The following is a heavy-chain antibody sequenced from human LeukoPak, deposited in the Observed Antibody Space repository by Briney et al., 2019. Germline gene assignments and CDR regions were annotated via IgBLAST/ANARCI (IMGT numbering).Heavy chain of an antibody. CDR1: GGSISSYY. CDR2: IYTSGST. CDR3: ARDHPRFRYCSSTSCYTGAFDI. Sequence: PSETLSLTCTVSGGSISSYYWSWIRQPAGKGLEWIGRIYTSGSTNYNPSLKSRVTMSVDTSKNQFSLKLSSVTAADTAVYYCARDHPRFRYCSSTSCYTGAFDIWGQGTMVTVSS. V-gene: IGHV4-4*07. J-gene: IGHJ3*02. D-gene: IGHD2-2*02.